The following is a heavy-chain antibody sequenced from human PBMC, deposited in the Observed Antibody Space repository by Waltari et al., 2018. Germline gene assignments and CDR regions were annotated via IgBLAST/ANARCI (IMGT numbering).Heavy chain of an antibody. D-gene: IGHD5-18*01. CDR2: ISSSSSYI. CDR3: ARVPDTAMVHYFDY. Sequence: EVQLVESGGGLVKPGGSLRLSCAAPGFTFSSYRMTWVRQAPGKGLEWVSSISSSSSYIYYADSVKGRFTISRDNAKNSLYLQMNSLRAEDTAVYYCARVPDTAMVHYFDYWGQGTLVTVSS. CDR1: GFTFSSYR. V-gene: IGHV3-21*01. J-gene: IGHJ4*02.